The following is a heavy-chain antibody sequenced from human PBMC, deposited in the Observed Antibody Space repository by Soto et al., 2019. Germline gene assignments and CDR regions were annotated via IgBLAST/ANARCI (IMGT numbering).Heavy chain of an antibody. CDR2: FDPEDGET. CDR3: ARWRYVGQTEAFDI. Sequence: GASVKVSCKVSGYTLTELSMHWVRQAPGKGLEWMGGFDPEDGETIYAQKFQGRVTMTEDTSTDTAYMELSSLRSDDTAVYYCARWRYVGQTEAFDIWGQGTMVTVSS. J-gene: IGHJ3*02. V-gene: IGHV1-24*01. D-gene: IGHD3-16*01. CDR1: GYTLTELS.